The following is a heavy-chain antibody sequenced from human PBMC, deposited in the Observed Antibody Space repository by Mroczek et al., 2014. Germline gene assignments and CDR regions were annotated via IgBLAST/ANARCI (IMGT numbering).Heavy chain of an antibody. Sequence: QVQLVESGGGLVKPGGSLRLSCAASGFTFSDYYMSWIRQAPGKGLEWVSYISSSGSTIYYADSVKGRFTISRDNAKNSLYLQMNSLRAEDTAVYYCARDGKGVLLWFGESNYYYYGMDVWGQGTNGHRLL. J-gene: IGHJ6*02. V-gene: IGHV3-11*01. CDR2: ISSSGSTI. D-gene: IGHD3-10*01. CDR1: GFTFSDYY. CDR3: ARDGKGVLLWFGESNYYYYGMDV.